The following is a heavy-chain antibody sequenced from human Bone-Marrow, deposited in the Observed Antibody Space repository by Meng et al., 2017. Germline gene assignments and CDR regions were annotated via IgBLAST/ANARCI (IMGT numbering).Heavy chain of an antibody. CDR3: ARWAPSSRTFDY. D-gene: IGHD6-13*01. V-gene: IGHV4-31*01. J-gene: IGHJ4*02. Sequence: QLHRQDAGRGLVQPSQTLSLTCTVSGGSISSGGYYWSWIRQHPGKGLEWIGYIYYSGSTYYNPSLKSLVTISVDTSKNQFSLKLSSVTAADTAVYYCARWAPSSRTFDYWGQGTLVTVSS. CDR2: IYYSGST. CDR1: GGSISSGGYY.